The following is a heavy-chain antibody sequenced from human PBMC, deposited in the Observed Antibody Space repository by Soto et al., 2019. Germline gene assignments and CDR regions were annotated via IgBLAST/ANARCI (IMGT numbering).Heavy chain of an antibody. J-gene: IGHJ5*02. Sequence: QVQLVQSGAEVKKPGSSVKVSCKASGGTFSSYAISWVRQAPGQGLEWMGGIIPIFGTANYAQKFQGRVTITADESTSTAYMELSSLISEDTAVYYCASLGRRAGQTTTGWFDPWGQGTLVTVSS. CDR1: GGTFSSYA. V-gene: IGHV1-69*01. CDR3: ASLGRRAGQTTTGWFDP. CDR2: IIPIFGTA. D-gene: IGHD1-1*01.